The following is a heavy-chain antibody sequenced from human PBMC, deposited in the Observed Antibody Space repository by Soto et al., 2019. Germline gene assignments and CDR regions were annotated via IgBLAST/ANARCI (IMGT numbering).Heavy chain of an antibody. CDR1: GGSFSGYY. CDR3: ARGRGYSYGFLDY. Sequence: QVQLQQWGAGLLKPSETLSLTCAVYGGSFSGYYWSWIRQPPGKGQEWIGEINHSGSTNYNPSLKSRVTISVDTSKNQFSLKLSSVTAADTAVYYCARGRGYSYGFLDYWGQGTLVTVSS. J-gene: IGHJ4*02. V-gene: IGHV4-34*01. D-gene: IGHD5-18*01. CDR2: INHSGST.